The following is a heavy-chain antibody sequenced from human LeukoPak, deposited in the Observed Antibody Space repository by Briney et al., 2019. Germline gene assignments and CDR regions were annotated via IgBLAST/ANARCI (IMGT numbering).Heavy chain of an antibody. CDR1: GYTFTSYD. V-gene: IGHV1-8*01. Sequence: ASVKVSCKASGYTFTSYDINWVRQATGQGLEWMGWMNPNSGNTGYAQKFQGRVTMTRNTSISTAYMEPSSLRSEDTAVYYCARSERITIFGKYYMDVWGKGTTVTVSS. J-gene: IGHJ6*03. CDR2: MNPNSGNT. CDR3: ARSERITIFGKYYMDV. D-gene: IGHD3-3*01.